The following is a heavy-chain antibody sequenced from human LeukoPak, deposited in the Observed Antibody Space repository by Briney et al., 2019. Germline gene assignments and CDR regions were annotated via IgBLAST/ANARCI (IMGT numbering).Heavy chain of an antibody. CDR2: ISYDGSNK. CDR1: GFTFSSYA. Sequence: PGRSLRLSCAASGFTFSSYAMHWVRQAPGKGLEWVAVISYDGSNKYYADSVKGRFTISRDNSKNTLYLQMNSLRAEDTAVYYCARQTGYSTWNGMDVWGKGTTVTVSS. D-gene: IGHD6-13*01. J-gene: IGHJ6*04. CDR3: ARQTGYSTWNGMDV. V-gene: IGHV3-30-3*01.